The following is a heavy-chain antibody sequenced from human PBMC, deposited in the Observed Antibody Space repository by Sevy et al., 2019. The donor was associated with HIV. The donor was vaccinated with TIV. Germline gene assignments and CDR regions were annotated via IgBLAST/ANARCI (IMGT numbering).Heavy chain of an antibody. CDR3: AKRPTYYYDSWCPPRIDDGFDI. CDR2: ISWNSGSI. J-gene: IGHJ3*02. CDR1: GFTFDDYA. D-gene: IGHD3-22*01. Sequence: GGSLRLSCAASGFTFDDYAMHWVRQAPGKGLEWVSVISWNSGSIGYADSVKGRFTISRDNANNSLYLQMNSLRPEDTALYYGAKRPTYYYDSWCPPRIDDGFDIWGQGTMVTVSS. V-gene: IGHV3-9*01.